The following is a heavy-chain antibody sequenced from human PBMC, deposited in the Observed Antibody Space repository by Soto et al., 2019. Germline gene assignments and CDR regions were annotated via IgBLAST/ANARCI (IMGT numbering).Heavy chain of an antibody. D-gene: IGHD6-13*01. Sequence: QVQLVESGGGVVQPGGSLRLSCAASGFDFSESAMHWVRQAPGKGLEWITVLSYNGKRTYNADSVRGRFTMSRDNSKNTVYLQMTSLRREDTAVYYCAKDAVAVGGFLSRLEHWGQGNLVSVSS. CDR2: LSYNGKRT. V-gene: IGHV3-30*18. J-gene: IGHJ1*01. CDR1: GFDFSESA. CDR3: AKDAVAVGGFLSRLEH.